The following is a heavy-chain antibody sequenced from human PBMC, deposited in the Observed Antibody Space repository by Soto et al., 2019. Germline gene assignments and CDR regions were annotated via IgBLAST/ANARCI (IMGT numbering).Heavy chain of an antibody. Sequence: SDTLSLTCTVSGGSISSYYWSWIRQPPGKGLEWIGYIYYSGSTNYNPSLKSRVTISVDTSKNQFSLKLSSVTAADTAVYYCARRYYYDSSGSHDAFDIWGQGTMVTVSS. V-gene: IGHV4-59*08. CDR2: IYYSGST. CDR1: GGSISSYY. CDR3: ARRYYYDSSGSHDAFDI. D-gene: IGHD3-22*01. J-gene: IGHJ3*02.